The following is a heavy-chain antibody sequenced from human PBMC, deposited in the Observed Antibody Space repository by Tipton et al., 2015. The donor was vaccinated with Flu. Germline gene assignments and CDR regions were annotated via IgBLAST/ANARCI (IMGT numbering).Heavy chain of an antibody. V-gene: IGHV3-66*02. J-gene: IGHJ4*02. CDR1: GFTVSSNF. Sequence: AVSGFTVSSNFLSWVRQAPGKGLEWVSVIYSGGGTFYADSVKGRFTISRDISKNTVYLQMNSLRTEDAAVYYCATGDWYDSSGYHRPPLWGRGTLVTVSS. D-gene: IGHD3-22*01. CDR2: IYSGGGT. CDR3: ATGDWYDSSGYHRPPL.